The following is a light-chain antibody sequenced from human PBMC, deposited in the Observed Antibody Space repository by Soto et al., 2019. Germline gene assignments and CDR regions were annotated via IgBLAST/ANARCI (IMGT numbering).Light chain of an antibody. CDR3: LLSYSGARPVV. CDR2: DTS. J-gene: IGLJ2*01. CDR1: TGAVTSGHY. V-gene: IGLV7-46*01. Sequence: QAVVTQEPSLTVSPGGTVTLTCGSSTGAVTSGHYPYWFQQKAGQAPRTLIFDTSNKYSWTPARFSGSLLGGKAALTLSGAQPEDEAEYYCLLSYSGARPVVFGGGTKVTVL.